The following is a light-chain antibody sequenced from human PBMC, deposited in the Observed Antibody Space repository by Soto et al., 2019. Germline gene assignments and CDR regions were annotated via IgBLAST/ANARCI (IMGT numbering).Light chain of an antibody. J-gene: IGKJ4*01. V-gene: IGKV1-39*01. CDR1: QSISSY. CDR3: QQTFRPPRT. CDR2: AAF. Sequence: DIQVTQSPSSLSASVGDRLTITCRASQSISSYLNWYQQKPGEAPKLLIYAAFSLNSGVPSRFSGSGAGTDFTLTIRSLQPEDFATYYGQQTFRPPRTCGGGTKVVIK.